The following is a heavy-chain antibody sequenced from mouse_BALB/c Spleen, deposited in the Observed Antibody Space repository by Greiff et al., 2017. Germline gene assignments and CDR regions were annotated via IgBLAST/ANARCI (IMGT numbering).Heavy chain of an antibody. CDR3: ARRGDDGYSYYFDY. J-gene: IGHJ2*01. CDR1: GYSFTGYN. D-gene: IGHD2-3*01. CDR2: IDPYYGGT. Sequence: VQLKESGPELEKPGASVKISCKASGYSFTGYNMNWVKQSNGKSLEWIGNIDPYYGGTSYNQKFKGKATLTVDKSSSTAYMQLKSLTSEDSAVYYGARRGDDGYSYYFDYWGQGTTLTVAS. V-gene: IGHV1-39*01.